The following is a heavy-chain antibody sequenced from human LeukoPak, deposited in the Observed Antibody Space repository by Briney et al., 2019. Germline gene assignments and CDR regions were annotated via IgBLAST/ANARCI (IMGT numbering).Heavy chain of an antibody. CDR2: IYSGGST. Sequence: PGGSLRLSCAASGFTVSSNYMSWVRQAPGKGLEWVSVIYSGGSTYYADSVKGRFTISRDNSKNTLYLQMNSLRAEDTTVYYCARDPYYYDSSGYYESQHWGQGTLVTVSS. J-gene: IGHJ4*02. CDR1: GFTVSSNY. D-gene: IGHD3-22*01. CDR3: ARDPYYYDSSGYYESQH. V-gene: IGHV3-66*01.